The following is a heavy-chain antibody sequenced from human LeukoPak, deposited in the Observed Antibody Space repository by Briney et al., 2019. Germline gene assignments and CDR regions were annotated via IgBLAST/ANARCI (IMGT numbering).Heavy chain of an antibody. CDR2: IWYDGSSK. CDR3: ARDLTAAGTVLDY. Sequence: GGSLRLSCAASGFTFSSYGMHWVRQAPGKGLEWVAAIWYDGSSKYYADSVKGRFTISRDNSKNTLYLQMNSLRAEDTAVYYCARDLTAAGTVLDYWGQGTLVTVSS. V-gene: IGHV3-33*01. D-gene: IGHD6-13*01. J-gene: IGHJ4*02. CDR1: GFTFSSYG.